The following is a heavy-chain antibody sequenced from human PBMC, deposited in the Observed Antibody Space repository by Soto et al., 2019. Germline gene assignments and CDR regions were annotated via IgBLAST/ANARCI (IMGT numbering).Heavy chain of an antibody. CDR3: ARDDIPGIAVATYGMDV. CDR1: GFTFSDYG. D-gene: IGHD6-19*01. Sequence: PGGSLRLSCAASGFTFSDYGMHWVRQAPGKGLEWVAVLWYDGNNKYYTDSVKGRFTISRDNSKSTLYLRMNSLRAEDTAVYYCARDDIPGIAVATYGMDVWGQGTTVTVSS. J-gene: IGHJ6*02. V-gene: IGHV3-33*01. CDR2: LWYDGNNK.